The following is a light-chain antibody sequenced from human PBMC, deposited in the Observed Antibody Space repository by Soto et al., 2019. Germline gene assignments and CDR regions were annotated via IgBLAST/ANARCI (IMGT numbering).Light chain of an antibody. Sequence: VMTLSPLSLAVTPGEPAAISCRSNQSLLHSNGKNDLDWYLQKPGQSPQVLINLGSNRALWVPDRFSGIGSGTDFTLKIRRLEAEEVGVYYYMRGLHLHITFGQGTRLES. CDR3: MRGLHLHIT. J-gene: IGKJ5*01. CDR1: QSLLHSNGKND. V-gene: IGKV2-28*01. CDR2: LGS.